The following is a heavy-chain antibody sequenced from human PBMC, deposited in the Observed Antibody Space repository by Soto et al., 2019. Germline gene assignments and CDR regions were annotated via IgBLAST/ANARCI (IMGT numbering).Heavy chain of an antibody. J-gene: IGHJ4*02. V-gene: IGHV3-7*01. Sequence: EVQLVESGGGLVQPGGSLRLSCAASGFTFSSYWMSWVRQAPGKGLEWVANIKRDGSEKYYVDSVKGRFTISRDNAKNSLYLQMNSLRAEDTAVYYCAREGYSGYDFYWGQGTLVTVSS. D-gene: IGHD5-12*01. CDR1: GFTFSSYW. CDR3: AREGYSGYDFY. CDR2: IKRDGSEK.